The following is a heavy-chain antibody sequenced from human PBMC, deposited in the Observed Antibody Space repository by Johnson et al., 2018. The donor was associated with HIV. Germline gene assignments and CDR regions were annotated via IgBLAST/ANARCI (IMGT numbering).Heavy chain of an antibody. CDR3: ATVWRNEGRHAFDV. CDR2: ISSSGGTI. J-gene: IGHJ3*01. CDR1: GFTVSTNY. V-gene: IGHV3-11*04. D-gene: IGHD1-1*01. Sequence: QVQLVESGGGLVQPGGSLRLSCAASGFTVSTNYMSWVRQAPGKGLEWVSYISSSGGTISNADSVKGRFTISRNNAKNSLYLQMNSLRAEDTAVYFCATVWRNEGRHAFDVWGQGTMVTVSS.